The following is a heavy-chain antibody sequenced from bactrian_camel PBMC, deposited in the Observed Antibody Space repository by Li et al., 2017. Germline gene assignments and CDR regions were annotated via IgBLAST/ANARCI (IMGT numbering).Heavy chain of an antibody. Sequence: HVQLVESGGGSVQAGESLTLTCVVSGYDVKLLCMGWFREASGKKREGVAGIDASASATYEDSVKGRFTISKDNVNNTQYLEMSNLRADDAAIYYCTADTSKATLATIAQYAAYEGQGTQVTVS. J-gene: IGHJ4*01. V-gene: IGHV3S53*01. CDR1: GYDVKLLC. CDR2: IDASASA. D-gene: IGHD4*01.